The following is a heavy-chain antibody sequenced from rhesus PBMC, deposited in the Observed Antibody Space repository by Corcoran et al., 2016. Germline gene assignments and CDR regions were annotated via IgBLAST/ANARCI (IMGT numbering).Heavy chain of an antibody. V-gene: IGHV4-80*01. D-gene: IGHD3-34*01. J-gene: IGHJ6*01. CDR2: INGNSGSP. Sequence: QVQLQESGPGLVKPSETLSLTCTVSGASISSNWWSWIRQPPGKGREWIGEINGNSGSPTYNPSLTSRVTMSKDASKNQFSLKLSSVTAADTAVYYCARELTGVIIMTWKSPYYGLDSWGQGVVVTVSS. CDR1: GASISSNW. CDR3: ARELTGVIIMTWKSPYYGLDS.